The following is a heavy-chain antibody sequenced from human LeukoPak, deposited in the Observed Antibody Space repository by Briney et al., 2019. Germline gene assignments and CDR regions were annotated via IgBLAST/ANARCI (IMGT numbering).Heavy chain of an antibody. Sequence: SETLSLTCAVYGGSFSGYYWSWIRQPPGKGLEWIGEINHSGSTNYNPSLKSRVTISVDTSKNQFSLKLSSVTAADTAVYYCARVVGGVAARWGYYYYMDVWGKGTTVTVSS. CDR1: GGSFSGYY. J-gene: IGHJ6*03. V-gene: IGHV4-34*01. CDR3: ARVVGGVAARWGYYYYMDV. CDR2: INHSGST. D-gene: IGHD6-6*01.